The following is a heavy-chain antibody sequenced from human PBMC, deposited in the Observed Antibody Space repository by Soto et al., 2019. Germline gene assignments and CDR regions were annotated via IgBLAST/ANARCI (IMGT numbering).Heavy chain of an antibody. Sequence: SETLSLTCTVSGDSISGGGHYWGWIRQHPGKGLEWVGYVFHNGITYYNPSLKSRVAISIDAPNNQFSLTLSSMTAADTAVYFCARRRQIGESYDYWGHGTLVT. D-gene: IGHD6-25*01. V-gene: IGHV4-31*03. CDR1: GDSISGGGHY. CDR3: ARRRQIGESYDY. J-gene: IGHJ4*01. CDR2: VFHNGIT.